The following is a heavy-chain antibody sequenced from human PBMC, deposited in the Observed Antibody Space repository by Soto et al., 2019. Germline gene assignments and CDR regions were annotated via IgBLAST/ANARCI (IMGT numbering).Heavy chain of an antibody. V-gene: IGHV4-59*08. J-gene: IGHJ4*02. Sequence: SETLSLTCTVSGGSISSYYWSWIRQPPGKGLEWIGYIYYSGSTNYNPSLKSRVTISVDTSKNQFSLKLSSVTAADTAVYYCARQDDILTGYYDYWGQGTLVTVSS. CDR2: IYYSGST. CDR3: ARQDDILTGYYDY. D-gene: IGHD3-9*01. CDR1: GGSISSYY.